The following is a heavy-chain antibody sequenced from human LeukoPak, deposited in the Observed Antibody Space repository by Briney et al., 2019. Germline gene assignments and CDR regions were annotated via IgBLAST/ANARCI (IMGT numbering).Heavy chain of an antibody. CDR1: GGSISSSSYY. Sequence: SETLSLTCTVSGGSISSSSYYWGWIRQPPGKGLEWIGSIYYSGSTYYNPSLKSRVTISVDTSKNQFSLNLSSVTAADTAVYYCARAGWYASTAGDYWGQGTLVTVSS. D-gene: IGHD6-19*01. V-gene: IGHV4-39*02. CDR3: ARAGWYASTAGDY. J-gene: IGHJ4*02. CDR2: IYYSGST.